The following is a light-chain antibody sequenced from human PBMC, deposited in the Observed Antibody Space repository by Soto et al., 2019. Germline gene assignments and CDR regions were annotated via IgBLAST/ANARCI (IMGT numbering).Light chain of an antibody. CDR1: QRIGRY. CDR2: DAS. J-gene: IGKJ4*01. Sequence: EIVLTQSPATLSLSPGERVTLSCRASQRIGRYLAWYQHKPGQAPRLLIYDASNRATGIPARFSGSGSGTDFTLTISSLEPEDFADYYCQQRANWLTFGGGTKVEIK. V-gene: IGKV3-11*01. CDR3: QQRANWLT.